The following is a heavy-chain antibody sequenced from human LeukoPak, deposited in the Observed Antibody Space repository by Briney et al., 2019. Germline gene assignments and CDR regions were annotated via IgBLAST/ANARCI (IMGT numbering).Heavy chain of an antibody. CDR2: IFSGGSA. D-gene: IGHD5-24*01. CDR1: GFSVSSTY. Sequence: GGSLRLSCAVSGFSVSSTYMTWVRQAPGKGPEWVSIIFSGGSAYSADSVKGRLSISRDDSTNTVYLQMSSLRVEDTAVYYCAGTRPRDGYNGPCYWGQGTLVTVSS. V-gene: IGHV3-53*01. CDR3: AGTRPRDGYNGPCY. J-gene: IGHJ4*02.